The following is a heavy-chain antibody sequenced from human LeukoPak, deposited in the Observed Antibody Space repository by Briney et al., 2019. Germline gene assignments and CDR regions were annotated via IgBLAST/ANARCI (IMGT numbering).Heavy chain of an antibody. CDR1: GYTFTSYY. CDR3: ARGGITMVRGVHEGFDY. J-gene: IGHJ4*02. D-gene: IGHD3-10*01. CDR2: INPSGGST. Sequence: GASVKVSCKASGYTFTSYYMHWVRQAPGQGLEWMGIINPSGGSTNYAQKFQGRVTITADKSTSTAYMELSSLRSEDTAVYYCARGGITMVRGVHEGFDYWGQGTLVTVSS. V-gene: IGHV1-46*01.